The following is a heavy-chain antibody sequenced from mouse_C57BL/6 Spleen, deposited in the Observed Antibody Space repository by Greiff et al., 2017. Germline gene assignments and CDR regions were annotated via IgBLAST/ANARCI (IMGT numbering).Heavy chain of an antibody. CDR2: IHPISGST. D-gene: IGHD2-3*01. V-gene: IGHV1-64*01. CDR3: ASYEYYDMDY. J-gene: IGHJ4*01. Sequence: QVQLLQPGAELVKPGASVKLSCEASGYTFTSYWMHWVQQRPGQGLEWIGMIHPISGSTNYNEKFKSKSTLTVDKSSSTAYMQLSSLTSEDSAVYYCASYEYYDMDYWGQGTSVTVSS. CDR1: GYTFTSYW.